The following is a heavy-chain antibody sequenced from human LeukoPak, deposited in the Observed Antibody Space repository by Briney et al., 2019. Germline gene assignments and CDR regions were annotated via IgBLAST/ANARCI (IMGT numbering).Heavy chain of an antibody. V-gene: IGHV1-69*13. Sequence: SVKVSCKASGGTFSSYAISWVRQAPGQGLEWMGGIIPIFGTANYAQKFQGRITITADESTSTAYMGLSSLRSEDTAVYYCARTADPGTFDIWGQGTMVTVSS. J-gene: IGHJ3*02. CDR2: IIPIFGTA. CDR3: ARTADPGTFDI. CDR1: GGTFSSYA.